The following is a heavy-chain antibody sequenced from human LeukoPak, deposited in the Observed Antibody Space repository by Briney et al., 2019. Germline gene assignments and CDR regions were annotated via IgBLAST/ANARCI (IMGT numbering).Heavy chain of an antibody. V-gene: IGHV1-2*02. Sequence: GASVKVSCKASGYTFTSYYMHWVRQAPGQGLEWMGWINPNSGGTNYAQKFQGRVTMTRDTSISTAYMELSRLRSDDTAVYYCARDGRSTPPYYYGSATLHMDVWGQGTTVTVSS. D-gene: IGHD3-10*01. J-gene: IGHJ6*02. CDR1: GYTFTSYY. CDR2: INPNSGGT. CDR3: ARDGRSTPPYYYGSATLHMDV.